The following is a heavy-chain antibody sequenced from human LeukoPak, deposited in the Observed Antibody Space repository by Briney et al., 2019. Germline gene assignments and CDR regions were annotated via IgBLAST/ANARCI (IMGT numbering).Heavy chain of an antibody. CDR2: IRSSSSYI. D-gene: IGHD3-22*01. J-gene: IGHJ4*02. CDR1: GFTFRSYS. CDR3: ARDRTSLVYDSSGYPIDY. Sequence: GGSLRLSCEASGFTFRSYSMNWVRQAPGKGLEWVSSIRSSSSYIYYADSVKGRFTISRDNAKNSLYLQMNSLRAEDTAVYYCARDRTSLVYDSSGYPIDYWGQGTLVTVSS. V-gene: IGHV3-21*01.